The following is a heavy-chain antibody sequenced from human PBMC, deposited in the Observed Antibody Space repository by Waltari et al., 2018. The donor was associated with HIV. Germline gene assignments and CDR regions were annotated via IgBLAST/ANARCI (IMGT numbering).Heavy chain of an antibody. CDR3: ASHYDILTGYYPDYYYGMDV. CDR2: INAGNGNT. V-gene: IGHV1-3*01. J-gene: IGHJ6*02. Sequence: QVQLVQSGAEVKKPGASVKVSCKASGYTFTSYAMHLVRQAPGQRLEWMGWINAGNGNTKYSQKFQGRVTITRDTSASTAYMELSSLRSEDTAVYYCASHYDILTGYYPDYYYGMDVWGQGTTVTVSS. D-gene: IGHD3-9*01. CDR1: GYTFTSYA.